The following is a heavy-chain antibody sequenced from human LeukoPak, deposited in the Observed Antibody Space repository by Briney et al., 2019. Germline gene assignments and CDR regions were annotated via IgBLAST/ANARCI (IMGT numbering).Heavy chain of an antibody. V-gene: IGHV4-4*09. CDR3: ARHGGVVVPADDAFDI. CDR1: GGSISSYY. J-gene: IGHJ3*02. Sequence: SETLSLTRTVSGGSISSYYWSWIRQPPGKGLEWIGYIYTSGSTNYNPSLKSRVTISVDTSKNQFSLKLSSVTAADTAVYYCARHGGVVVPADDAFDIWGQGTMVTVSS. CDR2: IYTSGST. D-gene: IGHD2-2*01.